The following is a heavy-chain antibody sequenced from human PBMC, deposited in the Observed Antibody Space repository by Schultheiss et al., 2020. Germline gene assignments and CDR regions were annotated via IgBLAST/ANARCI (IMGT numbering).Heavy chain of an antibody. Sequence: WGSLRLSCAASGFTFSSYGMHWVRQAPGKGLEWVAVISYDGSNKYYADSVKGRFTISRDNAKNSLYLQMNSLRAEDTAVYYCARPDSGSLDYWGQGTLVTVSS. V-gene: IGHV3-30*03. CDR1: GFTFSSYG. J-gene: IGHJ4*02. CDR2: ISYDGSNK. D-gene: IGHD1-26*01. CDR3: ARPDSGSLDY.